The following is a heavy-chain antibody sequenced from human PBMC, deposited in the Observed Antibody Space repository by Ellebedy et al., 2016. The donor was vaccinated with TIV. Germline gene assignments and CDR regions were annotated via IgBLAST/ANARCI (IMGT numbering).Heavy chain of an antibody. J-gene: IGHJ4*02. Sequence: GESLKISCQGSGYDFATYWIGWVRQMPGRGLEWMGIIYPGDSDARYIPSFQGQVTFSADKSISTAYLQWSSLTASDSAVYYCARWTDKVAYWGQGTLVTVSS. V-gene: IGHV5-51*01. CDR3: ARWTDKVAY. CDR1: GYDFATYW. CDR2: IYPGDSDA. D-gene: IGHD3/OR15-3a*01.